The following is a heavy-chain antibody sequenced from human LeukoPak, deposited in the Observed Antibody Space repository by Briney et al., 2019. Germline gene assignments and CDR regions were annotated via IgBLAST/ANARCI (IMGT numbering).Heavy chain of an antibody. V-gene: IGHV2-70*11. CDR2: TVWDDDK. J-gene: IGHJ4*02. CDR3: ARTGRGRFAY. D-gene: IGHD5-24*01. CDR1: GFSLRTAGMC. Sequence: SGPSLVKPTQTLTLTCTFSGFSLRTAGMCVNWIRQPPAKAPAWLTRTVWDDDKYSRTTLKNRLTLSQDTSKTQVALTITNMDPVDTAAYYCARTGRGRFAYWGQGTLATVSS.